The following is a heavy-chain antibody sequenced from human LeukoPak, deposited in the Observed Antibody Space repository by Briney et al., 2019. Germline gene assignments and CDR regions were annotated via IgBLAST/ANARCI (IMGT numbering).Heavy chain of an antibody. CDR1: GFTFSSYA. CDR2: ISGSGGST. D-gene: IGHD3-3*01. V-gene: IGHV3-23*01. CDR3: AKDLSNYDIKYYYYMDV. J-gene: IGHJ6*03. Sequence: QPGGSLRLSCAASGFTFSSYAMSWVRQAPGKGLEWVSAISGSGGSTYYADSVKGRFTISRDNSKNTLYLQMNSLRAEGTAVYYCAKDLSNYDIKYYYYMDVWGKGTTVTVSS.